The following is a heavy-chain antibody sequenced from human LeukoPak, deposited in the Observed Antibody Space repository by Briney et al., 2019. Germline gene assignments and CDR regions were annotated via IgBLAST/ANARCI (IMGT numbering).Heavy chain of an antibody. D-gene: IGHD1-14*01. J-gene: IGHJ5*02. Sequence: PSETLSLTCTVSGGSIGSGSYYWSWIRQPAGKGLEWIGRIYTSGSTNYNPSLKSRVTISVDTSKNQFSLKLSSVTAADTAVYYCARGYNRWFDPWGQGTLVTVSS. CDR3: ARGYNRWFDP. CDR2: IYTSGST. V-gene: IGHV4-61*02. CDR1: GGSIGSGSYY.